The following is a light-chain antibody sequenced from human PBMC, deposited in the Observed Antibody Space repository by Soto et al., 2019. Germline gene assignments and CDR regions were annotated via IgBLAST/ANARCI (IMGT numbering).Light chain of an antibody. CDR2: AAS. Sequence: AIRMTQSPSSFSASTGDRVTITCRASQGISSYLAWYKQKPGKAPKLLIYAASTLQSGIPSRFSGSGSGTDFTLTIGSLQSEDFATYYCQQYYSYPRTFGQGTKVEIK. CDR3: QQYYSYPRT. CDR1: QGISSY. V-gene: IGKV1-8*01. J-gene: IGKJ1*01.